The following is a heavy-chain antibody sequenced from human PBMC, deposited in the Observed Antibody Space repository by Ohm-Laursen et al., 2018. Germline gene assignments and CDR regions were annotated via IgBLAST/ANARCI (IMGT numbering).Heavy chain of an antibody. J-gene: IGHJ4*02. Sequence: GSLRLSCTASGFVVSSISMSWVRQTPGTGLEWVSTIYSAGITYYADSVKGRFTISRDNSKNTLYLQVNSLRAEDTAIYYCARDLGNSYFDYWGQGTLVTVSS. CDR2: IYSAGIT. CDR1: GFVVSSIS. CDR3: ARDLGNSYFDY. V-gene: IGHV3-53*01. D-gene: IGHD1-7*01.